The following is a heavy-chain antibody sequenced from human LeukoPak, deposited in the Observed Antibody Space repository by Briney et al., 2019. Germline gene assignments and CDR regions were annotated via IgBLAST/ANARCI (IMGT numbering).Heavy chain of an antibody. CDR1: GFTFSGSA. J-gene: IGHJ4*02. CDR2: IRSKANSYAT. D-gene: IGHD5-12*01. V-gene: IGHV3-73*01. CDR3: LVVATIHDY. Sequence: GGSLRLSCAASGFTFSGSAMHWVRQASGKGLEWVGRIRSKANSYATAYAASVKGRFTISRDDLKNTAYLQMNSLKTEDTAVYYCLVVATIHDYWGQGTLVTVSS.